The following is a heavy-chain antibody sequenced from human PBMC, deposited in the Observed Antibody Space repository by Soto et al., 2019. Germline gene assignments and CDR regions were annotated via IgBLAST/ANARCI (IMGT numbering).Heavy chain of an antibody. J-gene: IGHJ4*02. V-gene: IGHV1-69*02. Sequence: QVQLVQSGAEVKKPGSSVKVSCKASGGTFSSYTISWVRQAPGQGPEWMGRIIPILGIANYAQKFQGRVTITADKSTSTAYMELSSLRSEDTAVYYCARLTTVTTIRDYWGQGTLVTVSS. CDR2: IIPILGIA. CDR1: GGTFSSYT. CDR3: ARLTTVTTIRDY. D-gene: IGHD4-17*01.